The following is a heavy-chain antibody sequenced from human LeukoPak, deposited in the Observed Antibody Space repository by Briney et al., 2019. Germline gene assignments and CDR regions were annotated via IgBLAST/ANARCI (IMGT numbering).Heavy chain of an antibody. CDR2: IRYDGSNK. CDR1: GFTFSSYG. D-gene: IGHD3-9*01. Sequence: GGSLRLSCAASGFTFSSYGMHWVRQAPGKGLEWVAFIRYDGSNKYYADSVKGRFTISRDNSKNTLYLQMNSLRAEDTAVYYCAKGYDILTGFVDYWGQGTLVTVSS. V-gene: IGHV3-30*02. J-gene: IGHJ4*02. CDR3: AKGYDILTGFVDY.